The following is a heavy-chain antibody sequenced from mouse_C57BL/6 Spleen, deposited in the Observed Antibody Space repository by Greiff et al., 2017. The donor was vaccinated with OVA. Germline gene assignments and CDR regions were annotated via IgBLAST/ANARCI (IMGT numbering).Heavy chain of an antibody. Sequence: QVQLQQPGAELVRPGTSVKLSCKASGYTFTSYWMHWVKQRPGQGLEWIGVIDPSDSYTNYNQKFKGKATLTVDTSSSTAYMQLSSLTSEDSAVYYCARCYYGSSLSFDYWGQGTTLTVSS. CDR3: ARCYYGSSLSFDY. J-gene: IGHJ2*01. CDR2: IDPSDSYT. V-gene: IGHV1-59*01. D-gene: IGHD1-1*01. CDR1: GYTFTSYW.